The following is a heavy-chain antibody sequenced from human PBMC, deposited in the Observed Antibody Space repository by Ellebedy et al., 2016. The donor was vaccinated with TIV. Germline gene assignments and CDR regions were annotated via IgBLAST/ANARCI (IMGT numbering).Heavy chain of an antibody. D-gene: IGHD3-22*01. CDR1: GGTFSSYA. Sequence: ASVKVSCKASGGTFSSYAISWVRQAPGQGLEWMGGIIPIFGTANYAQKFQGRVTITADESTSTAYMELSSLRSEDTAVYYCARLDSSGYYWGAQIDYWGQGTLVTVSS. V-gene: IGHV1-69*13. CDR2: IIPIFGTA. J-gene: IGHJ4*02. CDR3: ARLDSSGYYWGAQIDY.